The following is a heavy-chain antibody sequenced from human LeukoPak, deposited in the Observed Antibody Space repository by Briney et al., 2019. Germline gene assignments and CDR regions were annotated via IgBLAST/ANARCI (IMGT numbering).Heavy chain of an antibody. CDR3: ARDKWDSGSHGFDY. V-gene: IGHV3-30-3*01. J-gene: IGHJ4*02. Sequence: GRSLRLSCAASGFTFSSYAMHWVRQAPGKGLEWVAVISYDGSNKYYADSVKGRFTISRDNSKNTLYLQMNSLRAEDTAVYYCARDKWDSGSHGFDYWGQGTLVTVSS. CDR1: GFTFSSYA. CDR2: ISYDGSNK. D-gene: IGHD1-26*01.